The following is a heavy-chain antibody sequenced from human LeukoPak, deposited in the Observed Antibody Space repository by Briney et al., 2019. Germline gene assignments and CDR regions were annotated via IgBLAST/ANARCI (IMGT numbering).Heavy chain of an antibody. D-gene: IGHD6-19*01. CDR1: GFTFSSYA. V-gene: IGHV3-23*01. Sequence: GGSLRLSCAASGFTFSSYAMSWVRQAPGKGLEWVSAISGSGGSTYYADSVKGRFAISRDNSKNTLYLQMNSLRAEDTAVYYCANTGYSSGWYPGYWGQGTLVTVSS. CDR3: ANTGYSSGWYPGY. J-gene: IGHJ4*02. CDR2: ISGSGGST.